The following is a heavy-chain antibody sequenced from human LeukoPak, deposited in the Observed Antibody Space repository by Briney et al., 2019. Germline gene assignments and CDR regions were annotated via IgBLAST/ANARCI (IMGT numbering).Heavy chain of an antibody. CDR1: GFTFSSYA. D-gene: IGHD3-10*01. J-gene: IGHJ4*02. Sequence: QSGGSLRLSCAASGFTFSSYAMSWVRQAPGKGLEWVSAISGSGGSTYYADSVKGRFTISRDNSKNTLYLQMNSLRAEDTAVYYCAKIVTSYYYGSGKVFDYWGQGTLVTVSS. CDR2: ISGSGGST. CDR3: AKIVTSYYYGSGKVFDY. V-gene: IGHV3-23*01.